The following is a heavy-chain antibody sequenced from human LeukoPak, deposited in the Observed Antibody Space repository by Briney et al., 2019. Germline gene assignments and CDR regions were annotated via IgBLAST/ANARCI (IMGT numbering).Heavy chain of an antibody. V-gene: IGHV4-59*08. Sequence: SETLSLTCTVSSGSISSYYWSWIRQPPGKGLEWIGYIYYSGSTNYNPSLKSRVTISVDTSKNQFSLKLSSVTAADTAVYYCARQGCSGGSCYYWFDPWGQGTLVTVSS. J-gene: IGHJ5*02. CDR3: ARQGCSGGSCYYWFDP. CDR1: SGSISSYY. D-gene: IGHD2-15*01. CDR2: IYYSGST.